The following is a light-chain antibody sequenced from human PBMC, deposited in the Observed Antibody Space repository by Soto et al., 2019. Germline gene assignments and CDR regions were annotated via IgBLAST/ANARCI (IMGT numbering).Light chain of an antibody. CDR3: QQRIYWSWT. Sequence: EIVLTQSPATLSLSPGERANLSCRASQSVISYLAWYQQKPGQAPRLLIYDASNRATSIPARFSGSVYGTDFTLSVSNIEPDDFAVYYCQQRIYWSWTFGQGTKGEIK. CDR2: DAS. CDR1: QSVISY. J-gene: IGKJ1*01. V-gene: IGKV3-11*01.